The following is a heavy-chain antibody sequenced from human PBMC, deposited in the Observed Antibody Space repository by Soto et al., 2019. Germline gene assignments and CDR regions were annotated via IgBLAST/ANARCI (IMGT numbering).Heavy chain of an antibody. CDR2: IWYDGSNR. Sequence: QVQLVESGGGVVQTGKSLRLSCAASGFTFSSYGMHWVRQAPGKGLEWVAVIWYDGSNRYHGDSVKGRFTISRDNSKNTLYLQMNSLRAEDTAVYYCARDRFSHYGVGGMDVWCQGTTVTVSS. CDR1: GFTFSSYG. D-gene: IGHD4-4*01. J-gene: IGHJ6*02. V-gene: IGHV3-33*01. CDR3: ARDRFSHYGVGGMDV.